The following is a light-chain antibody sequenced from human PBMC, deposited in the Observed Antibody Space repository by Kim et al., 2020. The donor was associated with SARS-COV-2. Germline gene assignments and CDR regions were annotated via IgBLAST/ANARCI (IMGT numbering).Light chain of an antibody. J-gene: IGKJ2*01. Sequence: LSPGERATLSCRASQSVSSSYLYWCQQKPGQAPRLLIHGASSRATGIPDRFSGSGSGTDFSLTISRLEPEDFAVYYCQQYGSSPRTFGQGTKLEI. CDR3: QQYGSSPRT. CDR2: GAS. CDR1: QSVSSSY. V-gene: IGKV3-20*01.